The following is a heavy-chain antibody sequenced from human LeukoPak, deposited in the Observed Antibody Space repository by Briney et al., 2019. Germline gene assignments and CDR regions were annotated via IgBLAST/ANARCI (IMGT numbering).Heavy chain of an antibody. Sequence: PSETLSLTCTVSGGSISNSSYYWGWIRQPPGKGLEWIGSIYYSGSTYYNPSLKSRVTISVDTSKNQFSLKLSSVTAADTAVYYCPRAVYDFWSGRHDAFDIWGQGTMVTVSS. CDR3: PRAVYDFWSGRHDAFDI. V-gene: IGHV4-39*07. CDR1: GGSISNSSYY. J-gene: IGHJ3*02. CDR2: IYYSGST. D-gene: IGHD3-3*01.